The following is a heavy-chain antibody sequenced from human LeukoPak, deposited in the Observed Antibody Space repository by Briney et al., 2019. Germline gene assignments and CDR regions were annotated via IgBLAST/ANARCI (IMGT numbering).Heavy chain of an antibody. V-gene: IGHV4-39*01. Sequence: PSETLSLTCSVSGDSISNSAYYWGWIRQPPGKELEWIGTIYYSGFTHYNPSLRSRVAISVDTSKNQFSLKLSSVTVADTAVYYCARRDDFWSPGVFDPWGQGTLVTVSS. D-gene: IGHD3-3*01. CDR2: IYYSGFT. CDR1: GDSISNSAYY. CDR3: ARRDDFWSPGVFDP. J-gene: IGHJ5*02.